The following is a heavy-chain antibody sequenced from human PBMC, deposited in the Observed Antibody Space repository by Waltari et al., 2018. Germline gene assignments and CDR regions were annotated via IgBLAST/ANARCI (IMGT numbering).Heavy chain of an antibody. CDR2: IYYSGST. CDR1: GGSISSSSYY. J-gene: IGHJ3*02. Sequence: QVQLQESGPGLVKPSQTLSLTCTVSGGSISSSSYYWGWIRQPPGKGLEWIGSIYYSGSTYYNPALKSRVTISVDTSKNQFSLKLSSVTAADTAVYYCARRGPTDAFDIWGQGTMVTVSS. CDR3: ARRGPTDAFDI. V-gene: IGHV4-39*01.